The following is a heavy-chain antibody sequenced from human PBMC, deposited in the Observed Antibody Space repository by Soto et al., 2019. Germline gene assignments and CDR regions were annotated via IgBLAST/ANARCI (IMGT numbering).Heavy chain of an antibody. V-gene: IGHV3-21*01. Sequence: GGSLILCCAASGFTFRTYSVNWVRQAPGKGLECVSSITTSTTYTFYADSVKGRFTISRDDAKNSLYLQMNSLRAEDTAVYYCARDQEGGMDVWGPGTTVNVSS. CDR2: ITTSTTYT. CDR1: GFTFRTYS. J-gene: IGHJ6*02. CDR3: ARDQEGGMDV.